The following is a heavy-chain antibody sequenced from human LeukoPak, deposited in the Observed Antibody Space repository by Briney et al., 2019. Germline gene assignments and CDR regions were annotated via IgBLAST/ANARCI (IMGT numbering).Heavy chain of an antibody. D-gene: IGHD4-17*01. Sequence: ASVTVSCKASGYTFKSYYMHWVRQAPGQGLEWMGIINPSGGSTSYAQKFQGSVTVTRDTSTSTVYMELSSLRSEDTAVYYCAREDGDYTFSFDYWGQGTLVTVSS. CDR1: GYTFKSYY. J-gene: IGHJ4*02. V-gene: IGHV1-46*02. CDR2: INPSGGST. CDR3: AREDGDYTFSFDY.